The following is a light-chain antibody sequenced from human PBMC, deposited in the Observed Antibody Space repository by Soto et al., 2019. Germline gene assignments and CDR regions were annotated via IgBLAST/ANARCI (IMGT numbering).Light chain of an antibody. CDR2: DAI. CDR1: QYIGSN. V-gene: IGKV3-15*01. J-gene: IGKJ4*01. CDR3: QQYNNWPLT. Sequence: EIVMTHSPATLSVSPCEGAALSFRASQYIGSNLAWYQQKPDQAPRLPIYDAIIRAADVPARFSGSWSGTEFTLTINSLQSEDFAVYYCQQYNNWPLTFGGGTKVDIK.